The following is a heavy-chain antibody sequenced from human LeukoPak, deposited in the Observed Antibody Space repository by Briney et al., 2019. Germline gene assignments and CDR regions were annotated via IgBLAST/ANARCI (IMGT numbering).Heavy chain of an antibody. CDR1: GFTFSSYS. J-gene: IGHJ5*02. D-gene: IGHD3-10*01. CDR2: MSSSSSSI. CDR3: AREVSRRGWFDP. Sequence: GGSLRLSCPASGFTFSSYSMNWVRQAPGKGLEWVSSMSSSSSSIYYEDSVQGRFTISRDTATHSLYLQMSSLRAEDTAVYYCAREVSRRGWFDPWGQGTLVTVSS. V-gene: IGHV3-21*01.